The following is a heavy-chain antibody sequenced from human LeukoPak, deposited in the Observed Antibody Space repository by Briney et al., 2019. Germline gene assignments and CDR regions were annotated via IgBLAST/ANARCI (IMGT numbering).Heavy chain of an antibody. CDR2: IKQDGSDR. V-gene: IGHV3-7*03. CDR1: GFTFSSYW. J-gene: IGHJ4*02. D-gene: IGHD4-17*01. CDR3: AREPSGDYFDY. Sequence: GGSLRLSCAASGFTFSSYWMSWVRRAPGKGPEWVANIKQDGSDRYYVDSVKGRFTISRDNAKTLLYLQINSLRAEDTAVYYCAREPSGDYFDYWGQGTLVTVSS.